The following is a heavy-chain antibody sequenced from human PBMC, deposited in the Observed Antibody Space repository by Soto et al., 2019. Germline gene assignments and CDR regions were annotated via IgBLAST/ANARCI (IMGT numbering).Heavy chain of an antibody. J-gene: IGHJ4*02. CDR2: VSGSGVST. Sequence: PGGSLRLSCAASGFTFSSYAMSWVRQAPGKGLEWVSAVSGSGVSTYYADSVKGRFTISRDNSKNTLYLQMNSLRVEDTAVYYCARRGSGSYYDYWGQGTLVTVSS. CDR3: ARRGSGSYYDY. V-gene: IGHV3-23*01. CDR1: GFTFSSYA. D-gene: IGHD1-26*01.